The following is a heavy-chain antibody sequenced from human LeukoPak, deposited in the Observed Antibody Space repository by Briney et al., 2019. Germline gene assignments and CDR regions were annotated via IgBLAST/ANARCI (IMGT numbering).Heavy chain of an antibody. J-gene: IGHJ4*02. CDR1: GFTFSSYE. Sequence: GRSLRLSCAASGFTFSSYEMNWVRQAPGKGLEWVSYISSSGSTIYYAGSVKGRFTISRDNSKNTLYLQMNSLRAEDTAVYYCAKDGGYSYGYADYWGQGTLVTVSS. CDR2: ISSSGSTI. V-gene: IGHV3-48*03. CDR3: AKDGGYSYGYADY. D-gene: IGHD5-18*01.